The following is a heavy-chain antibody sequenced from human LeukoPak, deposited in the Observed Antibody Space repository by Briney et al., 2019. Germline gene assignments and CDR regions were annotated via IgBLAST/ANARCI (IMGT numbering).Heavy chain of an antibody. Sequence: GRSLRLSCAASGFTFDDYTMHWARQAPGKGLEWVSLISWDGGSTYYADSVKGRFTISRDNSKNSLYLQMNSLRTEDTALYYCAKDGGYDLGRFDYWGQGTLVTVSS. CDR1: GFTFDDYT. D-gene: IGHD3-3*01. CDR3: AKDGGYDLGRFDY. J-gene: IGHJ4*02. CDR2: ISWDGGST. V-gene: IGHV3-43*01.